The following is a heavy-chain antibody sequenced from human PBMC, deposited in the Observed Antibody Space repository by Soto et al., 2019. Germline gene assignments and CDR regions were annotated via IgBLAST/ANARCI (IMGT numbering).Heavy chain of an antibody. Sequence: ASVKVSCKVSGYTLTELSMHWVRQAPGKGLEWMGGFDPEDGETIYAQKFQGRVTMTEDTSTDTAYMELSSLRSEDTAVYYCANLGSSSWSPHRGAFDIWGQGTMVTVSS. D-gene: IGHD6-6*01. J-gene: IGHJ3*02. CDR2: FDPEDGET. CDR1: GYTLTELS. CDR3: ANLGSSSWSPHRGAFDI. V-gene: IGHV1-24*01.